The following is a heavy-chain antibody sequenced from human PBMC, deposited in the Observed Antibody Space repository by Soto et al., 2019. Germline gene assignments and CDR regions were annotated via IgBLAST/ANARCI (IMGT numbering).Heavy chain of an antibody. V-gene: IGHV1-18*04. Sequence: ASVKVSCKASGYTFTIYGISCVLLSPLQGLDGMGWISAYNGNTNYAQKLQGRVTMTTDTSTSTVYMELRSLRSDDTAVYYCARDPGIAAAGTTYYYYGMDVWGQGTTVTVS. CDR2: ISAYNGNT. J-gene: IGHJ6*02. CDR3: ARDPGIAAAGTTYYYYGMDV. D-gene: IGHD6-13*01. CDR1: GYTFTIYG.